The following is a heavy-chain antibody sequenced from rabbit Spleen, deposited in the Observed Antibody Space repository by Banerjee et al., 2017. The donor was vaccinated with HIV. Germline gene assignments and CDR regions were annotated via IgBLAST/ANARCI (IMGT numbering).Heavy chain of an antibody. CDR1: GVSFSGDSY. Sequence: QEQLEESGGDLVKPGASLTLTCTASGVSFSGDSYMCWVRQAPGKGLGWIVCIDSGSSGFTYFASWAKGRFTISKTSSTTVTLQMTSLTAADTATYFCARDTASSFSSYGMDLWGPGTLVTVS. CDR3: ARDTASSFSSYGMDL. J-gene: IGHJ6*01. CDR2: IDSGSSGFT. D-gene: IGHD8-1*01. V-gene: IGHV1S45*01.